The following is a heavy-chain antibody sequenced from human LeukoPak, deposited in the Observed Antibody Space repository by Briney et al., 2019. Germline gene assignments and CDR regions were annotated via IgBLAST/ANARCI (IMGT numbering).Heavy chain of an antibody. CDR3: ASDDIVVVPAALGY. V-gene: IGHV4-39*01. CDR1: GGSISSSSYY. CDR2: IYYSGST. D-gene: IGHD2-2*01. J-gene: IGHJ4*02. Sequence: SETLSLTCAVSGGSISSSSYYWGWIRQPPGKGLEWIGSIYYSGSTYYNPSLKSRVTISVDTSKNQFSLKLSSVTAADTAVYYCASDDIVVVPAALGYWGQGTLVTVSS.